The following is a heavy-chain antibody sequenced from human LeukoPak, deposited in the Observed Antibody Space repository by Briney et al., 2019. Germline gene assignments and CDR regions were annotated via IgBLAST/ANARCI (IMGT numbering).Heavy chain of an antibody. J-gene: IGHJ4*02. Sequence: GGSLRLSCAASIFSLGGYWRSWVRQAPGQGLEWVANIGKDGSWIHYADSVKGRFTIPRDNAKNSLSMQMNSLRADDTAIYYCTRDLDFYATDYWGQGTLVTVSP. CDR2: IGKDGSWI. CDR3: TRDLDFYATDY. CDR1: IFSLGGYW. V-gene: IGHV3-7*01. D-gene: IGHD2/OR15-2a*01.